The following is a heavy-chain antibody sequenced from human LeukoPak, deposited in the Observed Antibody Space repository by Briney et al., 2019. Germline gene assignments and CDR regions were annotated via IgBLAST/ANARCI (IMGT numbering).Heavy chain of an antibody. CDR2: ISNDGNNK. CDR3: ARSDVDMAA. Sequence: PGGSLRLSCAASGFTFSTYGMHWVRQAPGKGLEWVAVISNDGNNKLYGDSVKGRLTISRDNSKNTLYLQMNSLRAEDTAVYYCARSDVDMAAWGQGTLVTVSS. V-gene: IGHV3-30*03. CDR1: GFTFSTYG. D-gene: IGHD5-12*01. J-gene: IGHJ5*02.